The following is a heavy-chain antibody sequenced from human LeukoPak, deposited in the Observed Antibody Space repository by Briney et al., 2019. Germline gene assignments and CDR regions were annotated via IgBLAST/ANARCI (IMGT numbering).Heavy chain of an antibody. J-gene: IGHJ2*01. Sequence: WETLSLTCTVSGGSISSSSYYWGWIRQPPGKGLEWIGSIYYSGSTYYNPSLKSRVTISVDTSKNQFSLKLSSVTAADTAVYYCARLELEWLLGYWYFDLWGRGTLVTVSS. V-gene: IGHV4-39*01. CDR1: GGSISSSSYY. D-gene: IGHD3-3*01. CDR3: ARLELEWLLGYWYFDL. CDR2: IYYSGST.